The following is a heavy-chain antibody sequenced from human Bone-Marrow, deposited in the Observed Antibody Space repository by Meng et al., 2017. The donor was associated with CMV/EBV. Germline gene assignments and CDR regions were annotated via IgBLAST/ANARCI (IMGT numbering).Heavy chain of an antibody. V-gene: IGHV4-59*01. CDR3: AREVVTPGGSFYFAY. J-gene: IGHJ4*02. D-gene: IGHD4-23*01. Sequence: SETLSLTCTVSGGSISSYYWSWIRQPPGKGLEWIGYIYYSGSTNYNPSLKSRVTISVDTSKNQFSLKLSSVAAADTAVYYCAREVVTPGGSFYFAYWGPGPLVTSSS. CDR1: GGSISSYY. CDR2: IYYSGST.